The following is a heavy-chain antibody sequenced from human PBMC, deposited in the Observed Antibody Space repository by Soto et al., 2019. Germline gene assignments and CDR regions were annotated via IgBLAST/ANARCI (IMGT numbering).Heavy chain of an antibody. D-gene: IGHD3-22*01. CDR1: GFTFSSYG. J-gene: IGHJ3*02. V-gene: IGHV3-33*01. Sequence: VGSLRLSCAASGFTFSSYGMHWVRQAPGKGLEWVAVIWYDGSNKYYADSVKGRFTISRDNSKNTLYLQMNSLRAEDTAVYYCATRRFKNSKGAFDIWGQGTMVTVSS. CDR3: ATRRFKNSKGAFDI. CDR2: IWYDGSNK.